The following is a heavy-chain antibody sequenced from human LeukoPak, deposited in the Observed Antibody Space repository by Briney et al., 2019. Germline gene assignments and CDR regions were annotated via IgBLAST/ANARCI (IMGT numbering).Heavy chain of an antibody. CDR3: AKDYGVTMIVVVISAFDI. Sequence: GGTLRLSCAASGFTFSSYGMSWVRQAPGKGLEWVSAISGSGGSTYYADSVKGRFTISRDNSKNTLYLQMNSLRAEDTAVYYCAKDYGVTMIVVVISAFDIWGQGTMVTVSS. CDR2: ISGSGGST. V-gene: IGHV3-23*01. CDR1: GFTFSSYG. J-gene: IGHJ3*02. D-gene: IGHD3-22*01.